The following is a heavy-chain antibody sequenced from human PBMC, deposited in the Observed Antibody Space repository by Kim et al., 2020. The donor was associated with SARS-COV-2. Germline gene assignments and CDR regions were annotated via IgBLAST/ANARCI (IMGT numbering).Heavy chain of an antibody. CDR3: AINTMIVVVIAHPGAFDI. J-gene: IGHJ3*02. V-gene: IGHV1-69*04. CDR2: IIPILGIA. D-gene: IGHD3-22*01. CDR1: GGTFSSYA. Sequence: SVKVSCKASGGTFSSYAISWVRQAPGQGLEWMGRIIPILGIANYAQKFQGRVTITADKSTSTAYMALSSLRSEDTAVYYCAINTMIVVVIAHPGAFDIWGQGTMVTVSS.